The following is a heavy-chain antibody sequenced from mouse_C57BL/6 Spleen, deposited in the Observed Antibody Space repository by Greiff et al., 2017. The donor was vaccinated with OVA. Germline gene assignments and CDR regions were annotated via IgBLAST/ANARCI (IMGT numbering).Heavy chain of an antibody. CDR2: INPGSGGT. CDR1: GYAFTNYL. V-gene: IGHV1-54*01. Sequence: QVQLQQSGAELVRPGTSVKVSCKASGYAFTNYLIEWVKQRPGQGLEWIGVINPGSGGTNYNEKFKGKATLTADKSSSTAYMQLSSLTSEDSAVYFCAREGGSSYVYFDVWGTGTTVTVSS. D-gene: IGHD1-1*01. CDR3: AREGGSSYVYFDV. J-gene: IGHJ1*03.